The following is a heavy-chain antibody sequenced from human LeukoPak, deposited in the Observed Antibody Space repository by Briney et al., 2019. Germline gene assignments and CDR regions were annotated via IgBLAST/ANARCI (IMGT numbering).Heavy chain of an antibody. J-gene: IGHJ4*02. CDR3: ARGLYCSSTSCYVYYFDY. V-gene: IGHV4-34*01. Sequence: SETLSLTCAVYDGSFSGYYWSWIRQPPGKGLEWIGEINHSGSTNYNPSLKSRVTISVDTSKNQFSLKLSSVTAADTAVYYCARGLYCSSTSCYVYYFDYWGQGTLVTVSS. CDR1: DGSFSGYY. D-gene: IGHD2-2*01. CDR2: INHSGST.